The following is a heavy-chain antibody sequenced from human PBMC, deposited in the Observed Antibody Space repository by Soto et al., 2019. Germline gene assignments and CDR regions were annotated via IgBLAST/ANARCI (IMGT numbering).Heavy chain of an antibody. CDR2: ISSSSSYI. V-gene: IGHV3-21*01. D-gene: IGHD2-15*01. Sequence: EVQLVESGGGLVKPGGSLRLSCASSGFTFSSYSMNWVRQAPGKGLEWVSSISSSSSYIYYADSVKGRFTISRDNAKNSLYMQRNSLGGEDTVVYYCERGRDIVVVVAVIHDAFDIWGRGTMVTVSS. CDR3: ERGRDIVVVVAVIHDAFDI. J-gene: IGHJ3*02. CDR1: GFTFSSYS.